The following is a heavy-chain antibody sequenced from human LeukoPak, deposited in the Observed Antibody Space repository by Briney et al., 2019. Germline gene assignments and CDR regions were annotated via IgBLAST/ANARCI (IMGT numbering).Heavy chain of an antibody. D-gene: IGHD3-10*01. CDR3: ARQLYVSGSYYAPMDV. CDR2: VHYSGST. Sequence: PSETLSLTCTVSGGSISSYYWSWIRQPPGKGLEWIASVHYSGSTYYNPSLKSGLTISVDTSKNQFSLELRSVPAADTALYFCARQLYVSGSYYAPMDVWGKGTTVTISS. J-gene: IGHJ6*03. V-gene: IGHV4-59*04. CDR1: GGSISSYY.